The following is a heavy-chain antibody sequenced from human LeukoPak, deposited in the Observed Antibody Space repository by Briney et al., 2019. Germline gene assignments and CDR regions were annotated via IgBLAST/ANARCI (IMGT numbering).Heavy chain of an antibody. V-gene: IGHV4-39*01. CDR3: ARGTMTTVTYYFDY. CDR2: IYYSGST. D-gene: IGHD4-17*01. Sequence: PSETLSLTCTVSGGSISSSTYYWGWIRQPPGKGLEWIGSIYYSGSTYYNPSLKSRVTISVGTSKNQFSLKLSSVTAADTAVYYCARGTMTTVTYYFDYWGQGTLVTVSS. J-gene: IGHJ4*02. CDR1: GGSISSSTYY.